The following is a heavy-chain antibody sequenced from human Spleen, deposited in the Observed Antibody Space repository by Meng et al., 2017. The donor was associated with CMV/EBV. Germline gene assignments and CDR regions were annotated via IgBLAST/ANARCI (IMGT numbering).Heavy chain of an antibody. Sequence: QVRLVGSGGGWVKPGGFLRLSWAALGFTFSDYYMSWIRQAPGKGLEWVSYISSSSSYTNYADSVKGRFTISRDNAKNTLYLQMNSLRAEDTAVYYCAKIEYWGQGTLVTVSS. CDR1: GFTFSDYY. J-gene: IGHJ4*02. CDR2: ISSSSSYT. CDR3: AKIEY. V-gene: IGHV3-11*06.